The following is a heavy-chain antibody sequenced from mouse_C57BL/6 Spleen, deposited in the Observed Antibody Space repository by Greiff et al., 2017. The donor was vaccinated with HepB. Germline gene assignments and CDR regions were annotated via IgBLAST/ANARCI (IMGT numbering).Heavy chain of an antibody. CDR3: ATDYDGQWYYAMDY. Sequence: QVQLQQPGAELVRPGSSVKLSCKASGYTFTSYWMHWVKQRPIQGLDWIGNIDPSDSETHYNQKFKDKATLTVDKSSSTAYMQLSSLTSEDSAVYYCATDYDGQWYYAMDYWDQGTSVTVSS. CDR1: GYTFTSYW. V-gene: IGHV1-52*01. CDR2: IDPSDSET. D-gene: IGHD2-4*01. J-gene: IGHJ4*01.